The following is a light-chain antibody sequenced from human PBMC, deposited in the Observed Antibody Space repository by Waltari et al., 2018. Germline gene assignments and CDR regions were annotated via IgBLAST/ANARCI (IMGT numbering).Light chain of an antibody. CDR2: EDN. CDR1: SSDIGSHNL. Sequence: QSALTQTASVSGSPGPSIPIPCPGTSSDIGSHNLVPWYQKSPGKAPRLIIYEDNKRPSGASNRFSGSKSGNTASLTIFGLQAEDEGEYYCCSYAGRRSLMFGGGTKVTVL. CDR3: CSYAGRRSLM. V-gene: IGLV2-23*01. J-gene: IGLJ3*02.